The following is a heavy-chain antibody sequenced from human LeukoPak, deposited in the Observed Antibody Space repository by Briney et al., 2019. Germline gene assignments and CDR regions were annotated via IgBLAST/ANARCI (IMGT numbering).Heavy chain of an antibody. CDR3: ARDLGYDSSGYHY. Sequence: SETLSLTCAVSGDSFSTSYWTWIRQPAGKGLEWIGRIYTSGSANYNPSLKSRVTMSIDTSKKQFSLKLSSVTAADTAVYYCARDLGYDSSGYHYWGQGTLVTVSS. V-gene: IGHV4-4*07. J-gene: IGHJ4*02. D-gene: IGHD3-22*01. CDR2: IYTSGSA. CDR1: GDSFSTSY.